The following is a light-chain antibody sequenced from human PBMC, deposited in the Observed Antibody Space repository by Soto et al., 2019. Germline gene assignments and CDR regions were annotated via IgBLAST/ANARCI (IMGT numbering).Light chain of an antibody. CDR1: QSVRSN. V-gene: IGKV3D-15*01. CDR3: QQYNNLPET. CDR2: DAS. J-gene: IGKJ3*01. Sequence: EVEMTKTTSAQCVSPGESGTRSCRASQSVRSNLAWYQQKPGQSPRLLIYDASIRATGIPARFRGGGSETDFTLTISSLAPEDFAVYYWQQYNNLPETFGPGTKVDI.